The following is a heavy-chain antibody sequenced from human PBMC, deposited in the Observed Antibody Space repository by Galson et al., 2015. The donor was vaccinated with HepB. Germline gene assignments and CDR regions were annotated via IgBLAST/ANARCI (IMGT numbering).Heavy chain of an antibody. CDR3: ARAPKWVQLLLEGWYFDL. Sequence: ETLSLTCTVSGGSISNFYWSWIRQPPGKGLEWIGHIYFSGSNNYNPSLKSRVTMSVDRSKNQFALKLSSVTAADTAVYYCARAPKWVQLLLEGWYFDLWGRGTLVTVSS. J-gene: IGHJ2*01. CDR2: IYFSGSN. V-gene: IGHV4-59*01. D-gene: IGHD1-1*01. CDR1: GGSISNFY.